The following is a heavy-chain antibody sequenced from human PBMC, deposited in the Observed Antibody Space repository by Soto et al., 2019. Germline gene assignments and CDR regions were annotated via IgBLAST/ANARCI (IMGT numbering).Heavy chain of an antibody. CDR2: IKQDGSEK. J-gene: IGHJ4*02. CDR1: GFTFSGYW. Sequence: ESGGGLVQPGVSLRLSCAASGFTFSGYWMTWVRQAPGKGLEWVANIKQDGSEKNYVDSVKGRFTVSRDNAKNSLYLQMNSLTVEDTAVYFCARVWALSGVFVWRQGTLVPVS. V-gene: IGHV3-7*05. CDR3: ARVWALSGVFV. D-gene: IGHD3-16*01.